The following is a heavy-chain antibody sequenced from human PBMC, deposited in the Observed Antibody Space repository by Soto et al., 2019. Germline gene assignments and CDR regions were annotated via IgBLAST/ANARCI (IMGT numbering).Heavy chain of an antibody. CDR2: ISAYNGNT. CDR3: ARDRGIAVAGPKDLDY. J-gene: IGHJ4*02. D-gene: IGHD6-19*01. V-gene: IGHV1-18*01. Sequence: ASVKVSCKASGYTFTSYGISWVRQAPGQGLEWMGWISAYNGNTNYAQKLQGRVTMTTDTSTSTAYMELRSLRSDDTAVYYCARDRGIAVAGPKDLDYWGQGTLVTVSS. CDR1: GYTFTSYG.